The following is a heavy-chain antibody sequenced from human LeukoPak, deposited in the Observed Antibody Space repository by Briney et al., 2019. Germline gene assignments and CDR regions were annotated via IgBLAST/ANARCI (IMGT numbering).Heavy chain of an antibody. Sequence: GGSLRLSCAASGFTLSSYGMHWVRQAPGKGLEWVAVIWYDGSNKYYADSVKGRFIISRDNSKNTLYLQMNSLRAEDTAVYYCAKDRSYSYGTDYFDYWGQGTLVTVSS. CDR1: GFTLSSYG. D-gene: IGHD5-18*01. V-gene: IGHV3-33*06. CDR2: IWYDGSNK. CDR3: AKDRSYSYGTDYFDY. J-gene: IGHJ4*02.